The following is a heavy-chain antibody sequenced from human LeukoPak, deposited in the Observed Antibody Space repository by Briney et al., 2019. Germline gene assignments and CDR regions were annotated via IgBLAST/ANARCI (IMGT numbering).Heavy chain of an antibody. J-gene: IGHJ6*03. V-gene: IGHV3-23*01. CDR1: GFTFIKYS. Sequence: GGSLRLSCAASGFTFIKYSMTWVRQAPGKGLEWVSAISGSGGSTYYADSVKGRFTISRDNSKNTLYLQMNSLRAEDTAVYYCARDGSYYYYMDVWGKGTTVTVSS. CDR3: ARDGSYYYYMDV. CDR2: ISGSGGST.